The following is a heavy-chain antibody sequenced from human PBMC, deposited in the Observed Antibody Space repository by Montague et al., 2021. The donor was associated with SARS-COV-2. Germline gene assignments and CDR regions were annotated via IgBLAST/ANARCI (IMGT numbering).Heavy chain of an antibody. J-gene: IGHJ3*02. V-gene: IGHV2-70*11. CDR3: ARIQATVNAFDI. Sequence: ALAKPSKTLTLTCTFSGFSLSTSGMCVSWIRQPPGKALEWLARIDWDDDKYYSTSLKTRLTISKDTSKNQAVLTMTNMDPVDTATYYCARIQATVNAFDIWGQGTMVTVAS. D-gene: IGHD4-17*01. CDR2: IDWDDDK. CDR1: GFSLSTSGMC.